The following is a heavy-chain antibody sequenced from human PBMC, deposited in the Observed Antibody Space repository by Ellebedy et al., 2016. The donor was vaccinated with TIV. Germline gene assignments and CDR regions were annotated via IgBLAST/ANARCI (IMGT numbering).Heavy chain of an antibody. J-gene: IGHJ4*02. CDR2: INHSGST. CDR1: GGSFSGYY. Sequence: SETLSLXCAVYGGSFSGYYWSWIRQPPGKGLEWIGEINHSGSTNYNPSLKSRVTISVDTSKNQFSLKLSSVTAADTAVYYCARFDFWHGYFDYWGQGTLVTVSS. CDR3: ARFDFWHGYFDY. V-gene: IGHV4-34*01. D-gene: IGHD3-3*01.